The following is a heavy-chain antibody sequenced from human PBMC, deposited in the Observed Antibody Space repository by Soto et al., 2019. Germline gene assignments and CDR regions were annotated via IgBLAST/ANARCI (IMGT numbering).Heavy chain of an antibody. J-gene: IGHJ4*02. CDR1: GYTFTSYP. V-gene: IGHV1-3*01. Sequence: QVQLVQSGAEVKKPGASVKVSCKASGYTFTSYPVHWVRQAPGQRLEWMGWINAANGNTKYSQKFQGRVTITRDTSASAAYMELSSLTSEDTAGFYCARDYNGLGDYWGQGTLVTVSS. CDR3: ARDYNGLGDY. D-gene: IGHD1-1*01. CDR2: INAANGNT.